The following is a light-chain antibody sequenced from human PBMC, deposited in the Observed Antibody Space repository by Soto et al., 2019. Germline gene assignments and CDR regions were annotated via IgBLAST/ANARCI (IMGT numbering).Light chain of an antibody. CDR2: DAY. V-gene: IGKV1-33*01. J-gene: IGKJ4*01. CDR1: QDISSY. CDR3: QQYDNLPLT. Sequence: DIQMTQSPSSLSASVGGRVTITCQASQDISSYLSWYQQRPGKAPELLISDAYNLETGVPSRFSGRGSGTHFTLTISSLQPEDIATYYCQQYDNLPLTFGGGTKVEIK.